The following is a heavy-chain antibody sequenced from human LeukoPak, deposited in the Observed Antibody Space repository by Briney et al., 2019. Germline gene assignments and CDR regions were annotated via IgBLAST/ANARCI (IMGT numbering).Heavy chain of an antibody. V-gene: IGHV3-21*01. CDR1: GFTFSSYS. Sequence: GGSLRLSCAASGFTFSSYSMNWVRQAPGKGLEWVSSISSSSSYIYYADSVKGRFTISRDNAENSLYLQMNSLRAEDTAVYYCARLEQWLTPYWGQGTLVTVSS. J-gene: IGHJ4*02. CDR2: ISSSSSYI. D-gene: IGHD6-19*01. CDR3: ARLEQWLTPY.